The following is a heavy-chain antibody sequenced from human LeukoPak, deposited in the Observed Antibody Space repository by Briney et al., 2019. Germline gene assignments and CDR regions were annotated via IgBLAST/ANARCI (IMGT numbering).Heavy chain of an antibody. CDR2: INYSGNT. V-gene: IGHV4-39*01. CDR3: ARRRLSRGSGSYYKKYTNWFDH. CDR1: GGSISSSSYY. J-gene: IGHJ5*02. D-gene: IGHD3-10*01. Sequence: SDTLSLTCTVSGGSISSSSYYWAWIRQPPRKGLECIGSINYSGNTYFNPPLKSRVTMSVDTSKNQFSLKLSSVTAADTAVYYCARRRLSRGSGSYYKKYTNWFDHWGQGTLVTVSS.